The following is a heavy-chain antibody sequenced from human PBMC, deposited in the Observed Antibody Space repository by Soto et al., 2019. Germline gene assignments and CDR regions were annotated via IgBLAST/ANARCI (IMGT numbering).Heavy chain of an antibody. Sequence: GGSLRLSCAASGFTFSSYSMNWVRQAPGKGLEWVSYISSSSTIYYADSVKGRFTISRDNAKNSLYLQMNSLRAEDTAVYYCARVGPHDIVVVVAATPIAFDIWGQGTMVTVSS. V-gene: IGHV3-48*01. CDR2: ISSSSTI. D-gene: IGHD2-15*01. CDR3: ARVGPHDIVVVVAATPIAFDI. CDR1: GFTFSSYS. J-gene: IGHJ3*02.